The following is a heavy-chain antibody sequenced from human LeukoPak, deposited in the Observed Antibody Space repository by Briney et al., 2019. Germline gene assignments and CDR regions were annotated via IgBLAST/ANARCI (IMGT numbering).Heavy chain of an antibody. Sequence: GGSLRLSCAASGFTFSDYYMSWIRQAPGKGLEWVSYISSSSSYTKYADSVKGRFTISRDDAKSSLYLQMNSLRDEDTAVYYCARGPYSGSYYRWYFDLWGRGTLVTVSS. CDR3: ARGPYSGSYYRWYFDL. J-gene: IGHJ2*01. D-gene: IGHD1-26*01. CDR2: ISSSSSYT. CDR1: GFTFSDYY. V-gene: IGHV3-11*06.